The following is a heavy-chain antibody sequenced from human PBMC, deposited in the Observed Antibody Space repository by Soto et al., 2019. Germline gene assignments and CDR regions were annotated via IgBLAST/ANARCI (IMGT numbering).Heavy chain of an antibody. V-gene: IGHV3-23*01. D-gene: IGHD3-3*01. CDR3: AKLKGWNDFWSRQTLFFDY. J-gene: IGHJ4*02. Sequence: EVQLLESGGGLAQPGGSLRLSCAVSGLTFRTYAMSWVRQAPGKGLEWVSTVSPTGYSTYYVDSVKGRFTISRDNSENTLYLQMNSLRAEDTAIYYCAKLKGWNDFWSRQTLFFDYWGQGSLVTVSS. CDR2: VSPTGYST. CDR1: GLTFRTYA.